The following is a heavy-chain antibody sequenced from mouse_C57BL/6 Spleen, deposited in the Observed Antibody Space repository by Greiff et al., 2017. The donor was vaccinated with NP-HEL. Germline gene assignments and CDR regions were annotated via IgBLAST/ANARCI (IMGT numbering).Heavy chain of an antibody. D-gene: IGHD1-1*01. V-gene: IGHV1-22*01. CDR3: ARYGHYYGSSYYAMDY. CDR2: INPNNGGT. CDR1: GYTFTDYN. Sequence: VQLQQSGPELVKPGASVKMSCKASGYTFTDYNMHWVKQSHGKSLEWIGYINPNNGGTSSNQKFKGKATLTVNKSSSTAYMELRSLTSEDSAVYYCARYGHYYGSSYYAMDYWGQGTSVTVSS. J-gene: IGHJ4*01.